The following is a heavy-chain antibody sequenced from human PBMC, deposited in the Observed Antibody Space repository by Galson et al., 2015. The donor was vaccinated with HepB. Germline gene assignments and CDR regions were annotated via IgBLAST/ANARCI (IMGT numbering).Heavy chain of an antibody. J-gene: IGHJ4*02. CDR2: IFMSGSS. D-gene: IGHD3-10*02. Sequence: SETLSLTCTVSGGSINSEYWSWIRQAAGKGPEYIGRIFMSGSSNYNPSLKSRATMSIDTSRSQISLKMKSVTAADTAMYYCAREPMLPMGFDYWGQGTLVTVSS. CDR3: AREPMLPMGFDY. CDR1: GGSINSEY. V-gene: IGHV4-4*07.